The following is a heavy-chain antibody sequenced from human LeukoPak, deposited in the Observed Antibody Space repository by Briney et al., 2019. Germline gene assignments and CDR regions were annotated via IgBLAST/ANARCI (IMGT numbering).Heavy chain of an antibody. D-gene: IGHD2-2*01. J-gene: IGHJ4*02. V-gene: IGHV4-31*03. CDR2: TYYTGSA. CDR1: GDSISSDDFF. CDR3: ARGVVRRGFDS. Sequence: SETLSLTCTVSGDSISSDDFFWGWIRQHPGMGLEWIAYTYYTGSAYYSPSLESRVIMSIDTSRSQFSLRLRSVTAADTALYYCARGVVRRGFDSWGQGIRVTVSS.